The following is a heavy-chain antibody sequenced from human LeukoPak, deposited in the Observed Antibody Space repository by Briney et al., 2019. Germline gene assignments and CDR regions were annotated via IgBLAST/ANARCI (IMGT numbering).Heavy chain of an antibody. CDR1: GGSFSGYY. CDR2: INHSGST. V-gene: IGHV4-34*01. J-gene: IGHJ5*02. Sequence: PSETLSLTCAVYGGSFSGYYWSWIRQPPGKGLEWIGEINHSGSTNYNPSLKSRVTISVDTSKNQFSLKLSSVTAADTAVYYCARGFRNMVRGPPPWFDPWGQGTLVTVSS. D-gene: IGHD3-10*01. CDR3: ARGFRNMVRGPPPWFDP.